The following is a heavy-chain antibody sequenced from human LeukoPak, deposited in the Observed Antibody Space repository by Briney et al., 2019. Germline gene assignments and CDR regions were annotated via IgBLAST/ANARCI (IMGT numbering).Heavy chain of an antibody. CDR3: ARVGIGSSWYRGGGYFDY. Sequence: PSETLSLTCGVSGGSISSAAYCWSWIRQPPGKGLEWIGYIYYSGSTNYNPSLKSRVTISVDTSKNQFSLKLSSVTAADTAVYYCARVGIGSSWYRGGGYFDYWGQGTLVTVSS. CDR1: GGSISSAAYC. J-gene: IGHJ4*02. V-gene: IGHV4-61*08. D-gene: IGHD6-13*01. CDR2: IYYSGST.